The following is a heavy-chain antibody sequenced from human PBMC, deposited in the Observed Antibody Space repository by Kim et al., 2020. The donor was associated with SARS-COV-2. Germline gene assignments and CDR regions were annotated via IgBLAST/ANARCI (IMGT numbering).Heavy chain of an antibody. CDR2: ISSSGSTI. D-gene: IGHD3-9*01. Sequence: GGSLRLSCAASGFTFSSYEMNWVRQAPGKGLEWVSYISSSGSTIYYADSVKGRFTISRDNAKNSLYLQMNSLRAEDTAVYYCARDRPAGGLRYFDWLKDAFDIWGQGTMVTVSS. V-gene: IGHV3-48*03. CDR3: ARDRPAGGLRYFDWLKDAFDI. J-gene: IGHJ3*02. CDR1: GFTFSSYE.